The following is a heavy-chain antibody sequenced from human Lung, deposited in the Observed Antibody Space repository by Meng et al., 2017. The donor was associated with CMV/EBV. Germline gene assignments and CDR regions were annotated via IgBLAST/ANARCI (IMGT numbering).Heavy chain of an antibody. D-gene: IGHD5-18*01. Sequence: SCAASGFTFTTYAMHWVRQAPGKGLEWVAVISYDGSNKYYADSVKGRFTISRDNSKNTLYLQMNSLRTVDTAVYSCARGEQLWLPLDVWGQGTTVTVSS. CDR3: ARGEQLWLPLDV. J-gene: IGHJ6*02. CDR2: ISYDGSNK. CDR1: GFTFTTYA. V-gene: IGHV3-30*04.